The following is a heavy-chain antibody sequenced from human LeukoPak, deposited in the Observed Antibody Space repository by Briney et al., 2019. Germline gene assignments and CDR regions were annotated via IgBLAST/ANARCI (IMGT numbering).Heavy chain of an antibody. D-gene: IGHD2-2*01. Sequence: SETLSLTCAVYGGSFSGYYWSWIRQPPGKGLEWIGEINHSGSTNYNPSLKSRVTISVDTSKNQFSLKLSSVTAADTAVYYCARRLGYCSSTSCYYYFDYWGQGTLVTVSS. CDR2: INHSGST. CDR3: ARRLGYCSSTSCYYYFDY. J-gene: IGHJ4*02. CDR1: GGSFSGYY. V-gene: IGHV4-34*01.